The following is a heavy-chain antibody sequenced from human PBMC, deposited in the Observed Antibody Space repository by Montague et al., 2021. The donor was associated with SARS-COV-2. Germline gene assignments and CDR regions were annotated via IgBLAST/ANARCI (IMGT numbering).Heavy chain of an antibody. V-gene: IGHV3-23*01. CDR2: SSLSVGST. CDR1: GFTVSTFA. J-gene: IGHJ4*02. Sequence: SLRLSCAASGFTVSTFAMSWVRQAPGKGLEWVSASSLSVGSTYYSYSXXVLFTISRDNSKNTLLLQMNSLRAEDTAVYYCAKGGVVVVAATDLDYWGQGTLVTVSS. CDR3: AKGGVVVVAATDLDY. D-gene: IGHD2-15*01.